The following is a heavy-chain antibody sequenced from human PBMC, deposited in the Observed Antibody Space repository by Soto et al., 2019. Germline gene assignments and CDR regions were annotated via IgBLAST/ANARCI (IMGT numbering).Heavy chain of an antibody. CDR3: EKYFRATGDFDY. J-gene: IGHJ4*02. Sequence: GGSLRLSCAASGFTFSSYAMSWVRQAPGKGLEWVSAISGSGGSTYYADSVKGRFTISRDNSKNTLYLQMNSLRAEDTAVYYCEKYFRATGDFDYWGQGTLVTVSS. D-gene: IGHD3-10*01. CDR1: GFTFSSYA. CDR2: ISGSGGST. V-gene: IGHV3-23*01.